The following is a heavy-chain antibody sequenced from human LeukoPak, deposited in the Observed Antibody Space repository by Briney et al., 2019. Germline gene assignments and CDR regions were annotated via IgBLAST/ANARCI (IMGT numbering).Heavy chain of an antibody. J-gene: IGHJ3*02. CDR1: GFTFSSYA. Sequence: PGRSLRLSCAASGFTFSSYAISWVRQAPGQGLEWMGGIIPIFGTANYAQEFQGRVTITADESTSTAYMELSSLRSEDTAVYYCAGSPETVVVPADPWGAFDIWGQGTMVTVSS. CDR3: AGSPETVVVPADPWGAFDI. CDR2: IIPIFGTA. V-gene: IGHV1-69*01. D-gene: IGHD2-2*01.